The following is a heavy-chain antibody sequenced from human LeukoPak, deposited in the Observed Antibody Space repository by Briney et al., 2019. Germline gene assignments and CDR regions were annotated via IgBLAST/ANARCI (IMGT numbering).Heavy chain of an antibody. Sequence: GGSLRLSCAASEFTFSDYQMNWIRQAPGKGLEWVSYISSSGTVIYYADSVKGRFTISRDNSKNTLYLQMNSLRAEDTAVYYCAKGAELRFLEWLSNPKYYFDYWGQGTLVTVSS. J-gene: IGHJ4*02. CDR2: ISSSGTVI. CDR1: EFTFSDYQ. V-gene: IGHV3-11*01. CDR3: AKGAELRFLEWLSNPKYYFDY. D-gene: IGHD3-3*01.